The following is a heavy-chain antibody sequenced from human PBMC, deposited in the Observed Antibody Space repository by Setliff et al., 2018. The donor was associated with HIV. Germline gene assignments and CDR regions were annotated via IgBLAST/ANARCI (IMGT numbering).Heavy chain of an antibody. D-gene: IGHD3-3*01. Sequence: GGSLRLSCAASGFTFSEYYMSWIRQAPGKGLEWVSYISRSGRTIYNADSVKGRFTISRDNAKSSLYLQMNSLRVEDTAVYYCARDVSWRVRTYIDYWGQGALVTVSS. CDR2: ISRSGRTI. CDR3: ARDVSWRVRTYIDY. CDR1: GFTFSEYY. V-gene: IGHV3-11*04. J-gene: IGHJ4*02.